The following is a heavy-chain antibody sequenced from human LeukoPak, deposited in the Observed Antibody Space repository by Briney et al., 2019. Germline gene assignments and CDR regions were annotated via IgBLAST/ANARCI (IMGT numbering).Heavy chain of an antibody. CDR3: ARDPVVAAAPLPDY. CDR2: ISSSGSTI. D-gene: IGHD6-13*01. J-gene: IGHJ4*02. V-gene: IGHV3-11*01. CDR1: GFTFSDYY. Sequence: GESLKISCAASGFTFSDYYMSWIRQAPGKGLEWVSYISSSGSTIYYAESVKGRFTISRDNAKNSLFLQMNSLRAEDTAVYYCARDPVVAAAPLPDYWGQGTLVTVSS.